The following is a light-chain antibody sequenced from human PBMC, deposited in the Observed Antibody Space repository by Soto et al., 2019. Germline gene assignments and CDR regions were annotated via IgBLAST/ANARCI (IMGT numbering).Light chain of an antibody. J-gene: IGKJ1*01. CDR1: QSISNW. CDR2: DAS. Sequence: DIKMTQSPSTLSASVGDRVTITCRASQSISNWLAWYQQKPGKAPKLLIYDASSLESGVPSRFSGSGSGTEFTLTISSLQPDDFATYYCQHYNSYGTFGQGTKVDIK. CDR3: QHYNSYGT. V-gene: IGKV1-5*01.